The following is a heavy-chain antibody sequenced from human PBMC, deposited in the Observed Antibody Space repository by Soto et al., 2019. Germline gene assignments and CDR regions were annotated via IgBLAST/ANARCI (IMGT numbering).Heavy chain of an antibody. CDR1: GGTFSSYA. CDR2: IIPIFGTA. CDR3: ASGNGGTSGWFDP. Sequence: QVQLVQSGAEVKKPGSSVKVSCKASGGTFSSYAISWVRQTPGQGLEWMGGIIPIFGTANYAQKLQGRVTITADKSTNKDYMDRSSLRSEDTAVYYCASGNGGTSGWFDPWGQGTLVNVSS. J-gene: IGHJ5*02. V-gene: IGHV1-69*06. D-gene: IGHD2-15*01.